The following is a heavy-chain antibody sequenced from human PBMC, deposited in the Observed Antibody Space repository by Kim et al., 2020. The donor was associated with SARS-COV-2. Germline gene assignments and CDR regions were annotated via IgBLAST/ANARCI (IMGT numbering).Heavy chain of an antibody. V-gene: IGHV1-69*01. J-gene: IGHJ5*02. D-gene: IGHD6-13*01. Sequence: YAQKFQGRVTITADESTSTAYMELSSLRSEDTAVYYCARDHSSSHNWFDPWGQGTLVTVSS. CDR3: ARDHSSSHNWFDP.